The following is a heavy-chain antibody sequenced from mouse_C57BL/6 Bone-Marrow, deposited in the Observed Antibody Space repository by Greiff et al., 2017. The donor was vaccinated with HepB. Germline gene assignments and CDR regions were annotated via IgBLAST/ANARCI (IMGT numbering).Heavy chain of an antibody. Sequence: QVQLQQSGAELVKPGASVKISCKASGYAFSSYWMNWVKQRPGKGLEWIGQIYPGDGDTNYNGKFKGQATLTADKSSSTAYMQLSSLTSEDSAVYFCARRSRLGAWFAYWGQGTLVTVSA. V-gene: IGHV1-80*01. CDR3: ARRSRLGAWFAY. CDR1: GYAFSSYW. J-gene: IGHJ3*01. D-gene: IGHD4-1*01. CDR2: IYPGDGDT.